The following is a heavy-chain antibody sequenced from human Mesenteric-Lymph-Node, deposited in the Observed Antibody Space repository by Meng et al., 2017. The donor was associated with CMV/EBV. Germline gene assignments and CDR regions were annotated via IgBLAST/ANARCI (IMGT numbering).Heavy chain of an antibody. D-gene: IGHD3-9*01. J-gene: IGHJ4*02. CDR1: GGSIISGDDS. V-gene: IGHV4-31*11. CDR3: ARRYDILTGEDY. Sequence: CVVSGGSIISGDDSWSWIRQPPGKGLEWIGYIYYSGSTYYTPSLKSRVTISVDTSKNQFSLKLSSVTAADTAVYYCARRYDILTGEDYWGQGTLVTVSS. CDR2: IYYSGST.